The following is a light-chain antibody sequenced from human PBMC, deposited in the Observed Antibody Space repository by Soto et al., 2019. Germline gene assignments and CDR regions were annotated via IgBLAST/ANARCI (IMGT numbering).Light chain of an antibody. CDR1: NSNIGRNF. Sequence: QSVLTQPPSASGTPGQRVTISCSGGNSNIGRNFVYWYQQLPGTAPKLLLYNIDQRPSGVPDRFSGSRSGTSASLAISGLRSEDEADYFCATWDDSLHSVIFGGGTKVTVL. J-gene: IGLJ2*01. CDR3: ATWDDSLHSVI. V-gene: IGLV1-47*01. CDR2: NID.